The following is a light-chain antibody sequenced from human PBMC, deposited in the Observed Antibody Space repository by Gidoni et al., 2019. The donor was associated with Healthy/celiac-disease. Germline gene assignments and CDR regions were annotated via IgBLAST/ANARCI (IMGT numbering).Light chain of an antibody. CDR2: DAS. Sequence: IVLTQSPATLPLSPGERATLSCRASQSVSSYLAWYQQKPGQAPRLLIYDASNRATGIPARFSGSGSGTDFTLTISSLEPEDFAVYYCQQRSNWPLLTFGGGTKVEIK. V-gene: IGKV3-11*01. CDR3: QQRSNWPLLT. CDR1: QSVSSY. J-gene: IGKJ4*01.